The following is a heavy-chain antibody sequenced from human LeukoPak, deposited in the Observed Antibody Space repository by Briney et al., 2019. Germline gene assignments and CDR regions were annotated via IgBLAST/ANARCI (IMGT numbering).Heavy chain of an antibody. D-gene: IGHD3-22*01. V-gene: IGHV1-69*04. CDR1: GGTFSSYA. Sequence: SVKVSCKASGGTFSSYAISWVRQAPGQGXEWMGRIIPILGIANYAQKFQGRVTITADKSTSTAYMELSSLRSEDTAVYYCASSMIVVVITPPDYWGQGTLVTVSS. J-gene: IGHJ4*02. CDR3: ASSMIVVVITPPDY. CDR2: IIPILGIA.